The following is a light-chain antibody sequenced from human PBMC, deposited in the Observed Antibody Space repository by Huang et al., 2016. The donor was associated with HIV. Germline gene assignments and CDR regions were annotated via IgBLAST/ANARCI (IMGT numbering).Light chain of an antibody. J-gene: IGKJ5*01. Sequence: DIVMTQSPLSLPVTPGEPASISCRSSQRLLHSNRYNYLDWYLQKPGQSPQLLIYLGSNRASGVPDRFSGSGSGTDFTLKISRVEADDVGVYYCMQALQTPTFGQGTRLEIK. CDR2: LGS. CDR3: MQALQTPT. V-gene: IGKV2-28*01. CDR1: QRLLHSNRYNY.